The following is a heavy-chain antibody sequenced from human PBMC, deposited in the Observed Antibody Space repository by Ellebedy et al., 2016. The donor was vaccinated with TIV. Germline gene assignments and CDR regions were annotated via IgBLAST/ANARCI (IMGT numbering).Heavy chain of an antibody. J-gene: IGHJ4*02. V-gene: IGHV1-69*04. CDR3: ARDSNPEGDY. CDR2: IIPILGRP. Sequence: ASVKVSCKASGGTFSSYGINWVRQAPGQGLEWMGRIIPILGRPDYAQSFQGRVTINADKSTGTPYLELSSLRSEDTAVYYCARDSNPEGDYWGQGTLVTVSS. CDR1: GGTFSSYG.